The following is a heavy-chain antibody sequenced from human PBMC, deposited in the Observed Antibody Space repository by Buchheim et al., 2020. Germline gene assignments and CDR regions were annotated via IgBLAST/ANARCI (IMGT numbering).Heavy chain of an antibody. CDR1: GFNFRNDG. CDR3: AKDRSMTWAFDY. Sequence: QVQLVESGGGVLQPGRSLRLSCAAYGFNFRNDGMHWVRQAPGKGLEWVAGISYDGNNEFYAYSVKGRFTISRDNSNNMLYLQMNNLRAEDTAVFYCAKDRSMTWAFDYWGQGTL. D-gene: IGHD6-6*01. CDR2: ISYDGNNE. V-gene: IGHV3-30*18. J-gene: IGHJ4*02.